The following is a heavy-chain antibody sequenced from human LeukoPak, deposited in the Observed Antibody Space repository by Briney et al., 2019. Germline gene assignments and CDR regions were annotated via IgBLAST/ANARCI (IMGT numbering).Heavy chain of an antibody. V-gene: IGHV4-39*07. CDR2: IYYSGTT. Sequence: SETLSLTCTVSGGSISSGSYYWSWIRQPPGKGLEWIGIIYYSGTTYYNPSLKSRVTISVDTSKNQFSLKLSSVTAADTAVYFCARGFSGGWYRRSGLLAWFDPWGQGTLVTVSS. D-gene: IGHD6-19*01. CDR1: GGSISSGSYY. CDR3: ARGFSGGWYRRSGLLAWFDP. J-gene: IGHJ5*02.